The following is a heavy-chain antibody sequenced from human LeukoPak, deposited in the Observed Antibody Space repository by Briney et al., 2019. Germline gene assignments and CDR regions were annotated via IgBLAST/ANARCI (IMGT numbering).Heavy chain of an antibody. CDR3: ARDLGYCSGGSCSYFDY. D-gene: IGHD2-15*01. J-gene: IGHJ4*02. CDR2: IYYSGST. Sequence: SETLSLTCTVSGGSVSNGSYYWSWIRRPPGKGLEWIGYIYYSGSTNYNPSLKSRVTISVDTSENQFSLKLSSVTAADTAVYYCARDLGYCSGGSCSYFDYWGQGTLVTVSS. V-gene: IGHV4-61*01. CDR1: GGSVSNGSYY.